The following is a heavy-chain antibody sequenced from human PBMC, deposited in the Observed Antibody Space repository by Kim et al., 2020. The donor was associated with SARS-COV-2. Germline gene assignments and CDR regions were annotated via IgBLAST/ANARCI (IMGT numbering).Heavy chain of an antibody. D-gene: IGHD6-19*01. CDR1: GFTFSNYA. Sequence: GSLRLSCAASGFTFSNYAMTWVRQAPGKGLEWVSTVVGSGVNTYYADSVKGRFTISRDNSKNTLYLQINSLRADDTAVYYCARGRKWLVQSLDLWGRGTLVTVSS. V-gene: IGHV3-23*01. J-gene: IGHJ2*01. CDR2: VVGSGVNT. CDR3: ARGRKWLVQSLDL.